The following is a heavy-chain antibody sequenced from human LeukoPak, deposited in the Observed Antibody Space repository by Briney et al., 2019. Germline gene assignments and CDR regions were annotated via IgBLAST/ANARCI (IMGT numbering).Heavy chain of an antibody. J-gene: IGHJ6*02. CDR2: ISAYNGNT. CDR3: AREAPRIVVVVVATQYYGMDV. D-gene: IGHD2-15*01. Sequence: ASVKVSRKASGYTFTSYGISWVRQAPGQGLEWMGWISAYNGNTNYAQKLQGRVTMTTDTSTSTAYMELRSLRSDDTAVYYCAREAPRIVVVVVATQYYGMDVWGQGTTVTVSS. V-gene: IGHV1-18*01. CDR1: GYTFTSYG.